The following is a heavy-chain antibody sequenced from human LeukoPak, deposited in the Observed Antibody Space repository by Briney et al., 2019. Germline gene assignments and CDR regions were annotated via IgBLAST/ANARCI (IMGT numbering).Heavy chain of an antibody. J-gene: IGHJ4*02. D-gene: IGHD3-10*01. CDR1: GFTFSSYW. V-gene: IGHV3-74*01. CDR3: AKDAIAYGSGSYYYFDY. Sequence: GGSLRLSCAASGFTFSSYWMHWVRQAPGKGLVWVSRINTDGSSTSYADSVKGRFTISRDNAKNSLYLQMNSLRAEDTALYYCAKDAIAYGSGSYYYFDYWGQGTLVTVSS. CDR2: INTDGSST.